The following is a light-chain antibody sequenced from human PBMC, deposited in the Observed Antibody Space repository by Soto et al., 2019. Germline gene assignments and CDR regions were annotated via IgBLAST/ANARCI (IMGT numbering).Light chain of an antibody. J-gene: IGKJ5*01. CDR2: DAS. CDR3: QQYYDLPIT. V-gene: IGKV1-33*01. CDR1: QGIRIY. Sequence: DVQMTQSPSSLSASVGDRVTITCQASQGIRIYLNWYQQRPGKAPRLLIYDASNLETGVPSRFSGSGSGTDFTFTINSLQPEDIATYHCQQYYDLPITFGQGTRLEIK.